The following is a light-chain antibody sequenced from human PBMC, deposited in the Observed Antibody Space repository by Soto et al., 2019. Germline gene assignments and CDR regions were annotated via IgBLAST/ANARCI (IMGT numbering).Light chain of an antibody. CDR3: MQGTHWPIT. Sequence: IVMTQSPLSLPVTPGEPSSISCRSSQILLHSNGYNYLDWYLQKPGQSPQLLIYLGSNRASGVPDRFSGSGSGTDFTLKISRVEAEDVGVYYCMQGTHWPITFGQGTRLEIK. CDR2: LGS. CDR1: QILLHSNGYNY. V-gene: IGKV2-28*01. J-gene: IGKJ5*01.